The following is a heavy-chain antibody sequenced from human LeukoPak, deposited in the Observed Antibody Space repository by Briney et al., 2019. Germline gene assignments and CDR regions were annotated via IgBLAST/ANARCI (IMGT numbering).Heavy chain of an antibody. CDR2: ISAYNGNT. V-gene: IGHV1-18*01. J-gene: IGHJ4*02. CDR3: ARVTTPLVVVIPSYYFDY. CDR1: GYTFTSYG. Sequence: ASVKVSCKASGYTFTSYGISWARQAPGQGLEWMGWISAYNGNTNYTQKLQGRVTMTTDTSASIAYMELRSLRADDTAVYYCARVTTPLVVVIPSYYFDYWGQGTLVTVSS. D-gene: IGHD3-22*01.